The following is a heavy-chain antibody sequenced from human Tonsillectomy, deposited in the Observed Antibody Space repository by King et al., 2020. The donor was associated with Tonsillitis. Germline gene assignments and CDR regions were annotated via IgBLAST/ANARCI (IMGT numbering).Heavy chain of an antibody. CDR3: ARGGYDHEYYFDY. Sequence: VQLQESGPGLVKPSGTLSLTCAVSGSSISRSNWWSWVRQSPGKGLEWIGEIYHSGSTNYNPSLKSRVTIAVDKSKNQFSLKLSSVTAADTAVYFCARGGYDHEYYFDYWGQGTLVTVSS. CDR1: GSSISRSNW. V-gene: IGHV4-4*02. J-gene: IGHJ4*02. CDR2: IYHSGST. D-gene: IGHD3-3*01.